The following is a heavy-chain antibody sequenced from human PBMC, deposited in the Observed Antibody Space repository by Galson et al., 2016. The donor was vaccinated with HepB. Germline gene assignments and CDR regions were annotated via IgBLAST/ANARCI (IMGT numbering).Heavy chain of an antibody. Sequence: LRLSCAASGFTFSSYVMTWVRQVPGKGLEWVSSISGTGVSMYYADSVKGRVTISRDNSKNTLYLQMNSLRAEDTAVYRCAKASRGNYYYGMDVWGQGTTVTVSS. CDR2: ISGTGVSM. J-gene: IGHJ6*02. CDR3: AKASRGNYYYGMDV. V-gene: IGHV3-23*01. D-gene: IGHD3-10*01. CDR1: GFTFSSYV.